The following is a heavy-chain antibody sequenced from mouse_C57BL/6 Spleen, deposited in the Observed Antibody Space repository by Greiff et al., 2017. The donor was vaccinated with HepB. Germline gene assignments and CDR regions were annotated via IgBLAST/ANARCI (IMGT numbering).Heavy chain of an antibody. Sequence: QVQLQQSGPELVKPGASVKISCKASGYAFSSSWMNWVKQRPGKGLEWIGRIYPGDGDTNYNGKFKGKATLTADKYSSTAYMQLSSLTSEDSAVYFCARTSFDYWGQGTTLTVSS. V-gene: IGHV1-82*01. CDR2: IYPGDGDT. J-gene: IGHJ2*01. CDR3: ARTSFDY. CDR1: GYAFSSSW.